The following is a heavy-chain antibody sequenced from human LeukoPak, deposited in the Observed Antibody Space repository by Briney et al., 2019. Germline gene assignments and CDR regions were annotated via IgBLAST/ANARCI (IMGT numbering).Heavy chain of an antibody. CDR2: IYPGDSDT. CDR1: GYSFTNYW. D-gene: IGHD3-3*01. J-gene: IGHJ6*03. CDR3: ARQGQDYDFWSGYGGYYYYMDV. V-gene: IGHV5-51*01. Sequence: GESLKISCQGSGYSFTNYWIGWVRQMPGKGLEWMGIIYPGDSDTRYSPSFQGQVTISADKSISTAYLQWSSLKASDTAMYYCARQGQDYDFWSGYGGYYYYMDVWGKGTTVTVSS.